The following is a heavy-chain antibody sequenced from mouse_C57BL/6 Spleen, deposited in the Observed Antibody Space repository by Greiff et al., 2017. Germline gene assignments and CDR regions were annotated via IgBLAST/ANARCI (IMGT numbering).Heavy chain of an antibody. Sequence: QVQLKQPGAELVKPGASVKLSCKASGYTFTSYWMQWVKQRPGQGLEWIGEIDPSDSYTNYNQKFKGKATLTVDTSASTAYMQLSSLTSEDSAVYDCARFPYYGSSPYAMDYWGQGTSVTVSS. D-gene: IGHD1-1*01. CDR2: IDPSDSYT. CDR3: ARFPYYGSSPYAMDY. CDR1: GYTFTSYW. J-gene: IGHJ4*01. V-gene: IGHV1-50*01.